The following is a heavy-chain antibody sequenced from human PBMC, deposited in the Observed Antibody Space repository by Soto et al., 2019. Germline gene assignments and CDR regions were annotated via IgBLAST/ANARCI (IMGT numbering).Heavy chain of an antibody. Sequence: QVLLVESGGGLVKAGGSLRLSFAASGFIFSDYYMSWVRQTPGKGLEWVSYISTRSTYTNYADSVKGRFTISRDNTKKSLYLQMDSLRVEDTAVYYCARDLAWKRGKVGRYYYGMDVWGQGTTVTVSS. D-gene: IGHD1-1*01. CDR3: ARDLAWKRGKVGRYYYGMDV. J-gene: IGHJ6*02. CDR2: ISTRSTYT. V-gene: IGHV3-11*06. CDR1: GFIFSDYY.